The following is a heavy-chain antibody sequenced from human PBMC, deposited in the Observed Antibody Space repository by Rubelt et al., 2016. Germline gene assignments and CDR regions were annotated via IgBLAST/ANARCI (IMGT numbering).Heavy chain of an antibody. CDR3: ARGRFLEWLPPDY. CDR1: GGSISSSSYY. V-gene: IGHV4-39*01. CDR2: IYYSGST. D-gene: IGHD3-3*01. J-gene: IGHJ4*02. Sequence: QLQLQESGPGLVKPSETLSLTCTVSGGSISSSSYYWGWIRQPPGKGLEWIGSIYYSGSTYYNPSLKSRVTISVEPSNNQFSRKLSSGTAADTAVYYWARGRFLEWLPPDYWGQGTLVTVSS.